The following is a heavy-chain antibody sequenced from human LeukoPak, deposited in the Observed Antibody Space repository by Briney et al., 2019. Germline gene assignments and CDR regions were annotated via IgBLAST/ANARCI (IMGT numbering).Heavy chain of an antibody. CDR2: IDPSNDGT. J-gene: IGHJ4*02. Sequence: ASVKVSCKASGYTFTDHSIHWVRQAPGQGLEWMGYIDPSNDGTNYAPKFHGRVTMTGDTSIRTAYMELSRLKSDDTAVYYCARSLFVAFTHWGQGTLVTVSS. CDR3: ARSLFVAFTH. V-gene: IGHV1-2*02. D-gene: IGHD2-21*01. CDR1: GYTFTDHS.